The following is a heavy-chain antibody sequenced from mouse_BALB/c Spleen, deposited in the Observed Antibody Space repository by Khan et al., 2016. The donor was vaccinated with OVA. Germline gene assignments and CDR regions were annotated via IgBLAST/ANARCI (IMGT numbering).Heavy chain of an antibody. CDR3: TKLAYYYNSEGFAY. Sequence: EVELVESGGDLVKPGGSLKLSCAASGFTFSTYGMSWVRQTPDKRLEWVAAISSGGSYTYYPDSVKGRFTISRDNAKNTLYLQMSSLKSEDTAMYYCTKLAYYYNSEGFAYWGQGTLVTVSA. CDR1: GFTFSTYG. V-gene: IGHV5-6*01. D-gene: IGHD1-1*01. CDR2: ISSGGSYT. J-gene: IGHJ3*01.